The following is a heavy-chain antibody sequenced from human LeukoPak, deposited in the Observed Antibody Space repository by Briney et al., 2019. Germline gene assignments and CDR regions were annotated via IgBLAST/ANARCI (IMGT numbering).Heavy chain of an antibody. CDR3: ARDNYYGSGSYPHWFDP. J-gene: IGHJ5*02. CDR2: IYYSGTT. V-gene: IGHV4-30-4*01. Sequence: SQTLSLTCTVSGGSISSGDYYWSWIRQPPGKGLEWIGYIYYSGTTYYNPSLKSRVTISVDTSKNQFSLKLDSVTAADTAVYYCARDNYYGSGSYPHWFDPWGQGTLVTVSS. D-gene: IGHD3-10*01. CDR1: GGSISSGDYY.